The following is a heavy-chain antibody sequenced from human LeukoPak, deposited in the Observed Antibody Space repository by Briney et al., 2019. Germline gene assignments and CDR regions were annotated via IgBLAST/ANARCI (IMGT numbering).Heavy chain of an antibody. CDR2: IAERGVAT. V-gene: IGHV3-23*01. CDR3: ANLYFVSGNPTGDY. J-gene: IGHJ4*02. D-gene: IGHD3-10*01. Sequence: GGSLRLSCAASGFTFSSYGMSWVRQAPGKGLEWVSGIAERGVATYYAASVKVRFTISRDNSRNTLSLQMNSLRAEDAAVYYCANLYFVSGNPTGDYWGQGTLVTVSS. CDR1: GFTFSSYG.